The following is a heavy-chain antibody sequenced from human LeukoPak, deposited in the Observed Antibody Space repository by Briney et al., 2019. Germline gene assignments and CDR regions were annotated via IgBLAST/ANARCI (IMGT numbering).Heavy chain of an antibody. CDR3: ARGLRRVDY. J-gene: IGHJ4*02. CDR1: GFTFSNYA. D-gene: IGHD4-17*01. CDR2: ISASGDRT. V-gene: IGHV3-23*01. Sequence: PGGSLRLSCAASGFTFSNYAMTWVRQAPGKGLEWVSSISASGDRTYYTESVKGRFTVSRDNAKNSLYLQMNSLRAEDTAVYYCARGLRRVDYWGQGTLVTVSS.